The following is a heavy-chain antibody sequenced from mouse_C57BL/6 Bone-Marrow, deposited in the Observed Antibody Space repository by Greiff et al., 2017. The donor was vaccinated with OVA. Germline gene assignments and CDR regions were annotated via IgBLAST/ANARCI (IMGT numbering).Heavy chain of an antibody. CDR3: SIHIYYDTPPY. CDR1: EYEFPSHD. J-gene: IGHJ3*01. V-gene: IGHV5-2*01. CDR2: INSDGGST. D-gene: IGHD2-4*01. Sequence: EVKLVESGGGLVQPGESLKLSCESNEYEFPSHDMSWVSKTPEKRLELVAAINSDGGSTYYPDTMERRFIISRDNTKKTLYLQMSSLRSEDTALYYCSIHIYYDTPPYWGQGTLVTVSA.